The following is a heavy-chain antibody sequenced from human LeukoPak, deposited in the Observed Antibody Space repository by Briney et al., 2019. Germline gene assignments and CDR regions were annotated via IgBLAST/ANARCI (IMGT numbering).Heavy chain of an antibody. D-gene: IGHD2-2*02. Sequence: KPSETLSLTCAVYGGSFSGYYWGWIRQPPGKGLEWIGSIYYSGSTYYNPSLKSRVTISVDTSKNQFSLKLSSVTAADTAVYYCARQGCSSTSCYTRPFDPWGQGNLVTVSS. J-gene: IGHJ5*02. CDR2: IYYSGST. V-gene: IGHV4-39*01. CDR1: GGSFSGYY. CDR3: ARQGCSSTSCYTRPFDP.